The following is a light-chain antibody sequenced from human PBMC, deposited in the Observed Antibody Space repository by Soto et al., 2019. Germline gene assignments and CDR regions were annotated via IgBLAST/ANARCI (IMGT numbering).Light chain of an antibody. CDR2: DAS. Sequence: EIVVTQSPATLSLSPGERATLSCRASQSVSSYLAWYQQKPGQAPRLLIYDASNRATGIPARFSGSGSGTDFTLTSSSLVPEDFAVYYCQQRSNWPPITFGQGTRLEIK. V-gene: IGKV3-11*01. J-gene: IGKJ5*01. CDR1: QSVSSY. CDR3: QQRSNWPPIT.